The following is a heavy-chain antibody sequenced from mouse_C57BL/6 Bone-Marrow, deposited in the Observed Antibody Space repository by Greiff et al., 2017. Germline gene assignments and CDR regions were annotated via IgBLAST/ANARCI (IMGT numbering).Heavy chain of an antibody. V-gene: IGHV1-69*01. J-gene: IGHJ4*01. D-gene: IGHD1-1*02. Sequence: QVQLQQPGAELVMPGASVKLSCKASGYTFTSYWMHWVKQRPGQGLEWIGEIDPSDSYTNYNQKFKGKSTLTVDKSSSTAYMQLSSLTSEDSAVYYCARLVYPGDAMDYWGQGTSVTVSS. CDR3: ARLVYPGDAMDY. CDR2: IDPSDSYT. CDR1: GYTFTSYW.